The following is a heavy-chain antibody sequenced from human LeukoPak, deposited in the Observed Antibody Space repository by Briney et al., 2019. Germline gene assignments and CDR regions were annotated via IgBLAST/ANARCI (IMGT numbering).Heavy chain of an antibody. Sequence: GESLKISCKGSGYSFTSYWIAWVRQMPGKGLEWMGIIYPGDSDTRYSPSFQGQVTISADKSISTAYLQWSSLKASDTAMYYCARRVQNSYGYWGSDYYFDYWGQGTLVTVSS. J-gene: IGHJ4*02. CDR1: GYSFTSYW. CDR3: ARRVQNSYGYWGSDYYFDY. D-gene: IGHD5-18*01. CDR2: IYPGDSDT. V-gene: IGHV5-51*01.